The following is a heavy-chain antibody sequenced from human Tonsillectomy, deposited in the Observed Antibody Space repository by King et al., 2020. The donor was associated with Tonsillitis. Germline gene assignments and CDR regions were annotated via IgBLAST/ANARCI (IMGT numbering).Heavy chain of an antibody. CDR3: ARAGERELLYSFDY. J-gene: IGHJ4*02. V-gene: IGHV3-21*01. CDR1: GFTFSSYS. Sequence: VQLVESGGGLVKPGGSLRLSCAASGFTFSSYSMNWVRQAPGKGLEWVSSSSSSGSCRDYADSVKGRFTVSRDNAKNSLYLQMNSLTAEDTAVYYCARAGERELLYSFDYWGQGTLVTVSS. CDR2: SSSSGSCR. D-gene: IGHD1-26*01.